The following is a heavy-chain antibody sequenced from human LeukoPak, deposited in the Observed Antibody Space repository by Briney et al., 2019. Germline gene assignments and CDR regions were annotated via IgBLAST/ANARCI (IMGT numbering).Heavy chain of an antibody. CDR3: AGGRTDIVVVPATLRNYYFDY. D-gene: IGHD2-2*01. CDR2: IMPMFGKT. J-gene: IGHJ4*02. V-gene: IGHV1-69*06. CDR1: GGTFSSYD. Sequence: PVKVSCKASGGTFSSYDISWVRQAPGQGLEWMGGIMPMFGKTNYAQKFQGRVTTTADKATSTAYMELSSLRSEDTAVYYCAGGRTDIVVVPATLRNYYFDYWGQGTLVTVSS.